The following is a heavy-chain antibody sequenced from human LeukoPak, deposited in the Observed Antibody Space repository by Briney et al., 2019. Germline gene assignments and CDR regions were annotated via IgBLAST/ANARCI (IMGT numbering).Heavy chain of an antibody. CDR1: GFTFVNYG. CDR3: ARGGAIGVDY. CDR2: IANNGNT. Sequence: ASVKVSCKASGFTFVNYGLTWVRQAPGQGLEWMGWIANNGNTNYAQHLQGRVTSTTDLTTSTAYMELRSLRSGDTAVYFCARGGAIGVDYWGQGTPVTVSS. J-gene: IGHJ4*02. V-gene: IGHV1-18*01. D-gene: IGHD3-16*01.